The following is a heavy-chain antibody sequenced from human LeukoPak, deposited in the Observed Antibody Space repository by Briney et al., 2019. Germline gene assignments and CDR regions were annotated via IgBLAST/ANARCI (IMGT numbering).Heavy chain of an antibody. V-gene: IGHV1-69*13. CDR2: IITNFGTT. D-gene: IGHD5/OR15-5a*01. J-gene: IGHJ4*02. CDR3: AREDSLYVTPFDY. CDR1: GGTFSNYA. Sequence: SVKVSCKASGGTFSNYAISWVRQAPGQGLEWMGGIITNFGTTNYAQKYQGRVTITADESTSTVYMELSSLRSEDTAVYYCAREDSLYVTPFDYWGQGTLVTVSS.